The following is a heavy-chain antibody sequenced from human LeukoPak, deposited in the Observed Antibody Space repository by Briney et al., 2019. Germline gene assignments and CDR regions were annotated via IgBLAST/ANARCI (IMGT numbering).Heavy chain of an antibody. V-gene: IGHV1-69*05. CDR3: ARDPCGGNSGFDP. D-gene: IGHD4-23*01. J-gene: IGHJ5*02. CDR1: GGTFSSYA. CDR2: IIPIFGTA. Sequence: ASVKVSCKASGGTFSSYAISWVRQAPGQGLEWMGGIIPIFGTANYAQKFQGRVTITTDESTSTAYMELSSQRSEDTAVYYCARDPCGGNSGFDPWGQGTLVTVSS.